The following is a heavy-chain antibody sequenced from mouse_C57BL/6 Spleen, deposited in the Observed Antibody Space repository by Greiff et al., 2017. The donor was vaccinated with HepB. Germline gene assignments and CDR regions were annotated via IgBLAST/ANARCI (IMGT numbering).Heavy chain of an antibody. Sequence: QVQLQQPGAELVKPGASVKLSCKASGYTFTSYWMHWVKQRPGQGLEWIGMIHPNSGSTNYNEKFKSKATLTVDKSSSTAYMQLSSLTSEDSAVYYCARDRDYGSRNFDVWGTGTTVTVSS. V-gene: IGHV1-64*01. CDR1: GYTFTSYW. CDR2: IHPNSGST. CDR3: ARDRDYGSRNFDV. D-gene: IGHD1-1*01. J-gene: IGHJ1*03.